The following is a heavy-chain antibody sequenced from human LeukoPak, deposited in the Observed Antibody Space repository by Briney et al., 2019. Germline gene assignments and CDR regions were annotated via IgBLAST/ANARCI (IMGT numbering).Heavy chain of an antibody. CDR1: AFTFSSYA. Sequence: PGGSLRLSCAASAFTFSSYAMHWVRQAPGKGLEWVAVISYDGSNKYYADSVKGRFTISRDNSKNTLYLQMNSLRAEDTAVYYCARGNLDYGDRWYAFDIWGQGTMVTVSS. J-gene: IGHJ3*02. D-gene: IGHD4-17*01. V-gene: IGHV3-30-3*01. CDR2: ISYDGSNK. CDR3: ARGNLDYGDRWYAFDI.